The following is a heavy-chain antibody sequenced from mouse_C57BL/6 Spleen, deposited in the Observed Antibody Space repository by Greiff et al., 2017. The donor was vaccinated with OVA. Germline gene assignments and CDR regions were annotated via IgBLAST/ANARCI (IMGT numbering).Heavy chain of an antibody. CDR3: TRIYYDYDWFAY. J-gene: IGHJ3*01. CDR2: ISSGGDYI. Sequence: EVKVEESGEGLVKPGGSLKLSCAASGFTFSSYAMSWVRQTPEKRLEWVAYISSGGDYIYYADTVKGRFTISRDNARNTLYLQMSSLKSEDTAMYYCTRIYYDYDWFAYWGQGTLVTVSA. V-gene: IGHV5-9-1*02. D-gene: IGHD2-4*01. CDR1: GFTFSSYA.